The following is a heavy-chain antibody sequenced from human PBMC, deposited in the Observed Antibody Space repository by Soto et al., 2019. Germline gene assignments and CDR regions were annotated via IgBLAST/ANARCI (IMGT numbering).Heavy chain of an antibody. J-gene: IGHJ5*02. CDR2: INPSGDSR. Sequence: ASLKGSWKASGFSFSDYFMRWGRQATGQGLEWMGIINPSGDSRNYAQKFQGRVTITRDTSTSTVYMDLSSLRYEDTAVYYCARDNSKNYGTPAASSGFDPWGQGTPVTVSS. CDR3: ARDNSKNYGTPAASSGFDP. V-gene: IGHV1-46*01. CDR1: GFSFSDYF. D-gene: IGHD2-15*01.